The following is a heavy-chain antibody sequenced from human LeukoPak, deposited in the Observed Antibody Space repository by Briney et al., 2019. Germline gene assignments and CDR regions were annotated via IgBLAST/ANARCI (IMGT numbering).Heavy chain of an antibody. CDR2: IKQDGSEK. CDR3: ARHSGTYFDY. J-gene: IGHJ4*02. CDR1: GFTFSSYW. Sequence: GGSLRLSCAASGFTFSSYWMTWVRQAPGKGLEWVANIKQDGSEKYYVDSVKGRFTISGDNAKNSLYLQMNSLRAEDAAVYYCARHSGTYFDYWGQGTLVTVSS. V-gene: IGHV3-7*01. D-gene: IGHD1-26*01.